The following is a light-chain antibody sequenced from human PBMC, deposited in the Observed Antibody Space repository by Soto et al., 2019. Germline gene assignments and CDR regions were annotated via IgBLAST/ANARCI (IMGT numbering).Light chain of an antibody. V-gene: IGLV2-14*03. J-gene: IGLJ1*01. CDR2: DVT. CDR3: SSYRSSTLFV. Sequence: QSALTQPASVSGSPGQSIAISCTATSSDVGTYNYVSWYQQHPGKAPKLMIYDVTNRPSGVSNRFSGSKSGNTASLTISGLQAEDEADYYCSSYRSSTLFVFGTGTKLTVL. CDR1: SSDVGTYNY.